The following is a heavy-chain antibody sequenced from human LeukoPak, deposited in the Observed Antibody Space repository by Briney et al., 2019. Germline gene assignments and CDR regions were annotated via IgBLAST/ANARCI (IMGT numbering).Heavy chain of an antibody. CDR2: IDPGDSNT. J-gene: IGHJ4*02. V-gene: IGHV5-51*01. CDR1: GYSFASYW. D-gene: IGHD3-10*01. CDR3: ARTLGSYYFAPFDY. Sequence: GEPLKISCKGSGYSFASYWIGWVRQMPGKGLEWMGMIDPGDSNTIYSPSFPGQVTISADKSISTAYLQWSSLKASDTAMYYCARTLGSYYFAPFDYWGQGTLVTVSS.